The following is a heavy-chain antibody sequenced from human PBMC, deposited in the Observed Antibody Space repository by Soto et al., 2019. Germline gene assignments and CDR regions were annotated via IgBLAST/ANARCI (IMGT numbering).Heavy chain of an antibody. CDR3: ARGGAWTPEGLGY. CDR2: ISSGVVNY. D-gene: IGHD2-15*01. CDR1: GFTFSSFA. J-gene: IGHJ4*02. V-gene: IGHV3-30-3*01. Sequence: QVQLVESGGGVVQPGRSLRLSCAASGFTFSSFAMHWVRQAAGKGLEWLAVISSGVVNYYYAESVKGRFTISRDNSKNTLYLQMNSLRNEDTAVYYCARGGAWTPEGLGYWGQGTLVTVSS.